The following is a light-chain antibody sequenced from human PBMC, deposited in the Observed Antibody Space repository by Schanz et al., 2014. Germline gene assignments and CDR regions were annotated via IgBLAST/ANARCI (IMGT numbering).Light chain of an antibody. CDR2: AAS. CDR3: QQYDRYPLT. Sequence: DIQMTQSPSSLSASVGDRVTITCRASQTISNSLNWFQHKPGKAPRLLIYAASNLQSGVPSRFSGSGSGTEFTLTISSLQPDFFSPYYCQQYDRYPLTFGVLPKVEIK. J-gene: IGKJ4*01. V-gene: IGKV1-39*01. CDR1: QTISNS.